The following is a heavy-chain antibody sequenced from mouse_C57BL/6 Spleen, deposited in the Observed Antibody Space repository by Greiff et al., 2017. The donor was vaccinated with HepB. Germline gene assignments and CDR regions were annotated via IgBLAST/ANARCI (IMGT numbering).Heavy chain of an antibody. D-gene: IGHD1-1*01. CDR1: GFTFSSYA. Sequence: EVKLVESGGGLVKPGGSLKLSCAASGFTFSSYAMSWVRQTPEKRLEWVATISDGGSYTYYPDNVKGRFTISRDNAKNNLYLQMRHLKSEDTAMYYCARGEVHGSSPGAWFAYWGQGTLVTVSA. CDR3: ARGEVHGSSPGAWFAY. CDR2: ISDGGSYT. V-gene: IGHV5-4*03. J-gene: IGHJ3*01.